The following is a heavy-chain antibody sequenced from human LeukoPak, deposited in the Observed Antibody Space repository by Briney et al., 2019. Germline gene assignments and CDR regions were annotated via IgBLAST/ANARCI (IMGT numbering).Heavy chain of an antibody. CDR1: GYTFTGYY. J-gene: IGHJ4*02. CDR2: INPNSGGT. D-gene: IGHD3-22*01. V-gene: IGHV1-2*04. Sequence: ASVKVSCKASGYTFTGYYMHWVRQAPGQGLEWMGWINPNSGGTNYAQKFQGWVTMTRDTSISTAYMELSRLRSDDTAVYYCARADYYDSNLFDYWGQGTLVTVSS. CDR3: ARADYYDSNLFDY.